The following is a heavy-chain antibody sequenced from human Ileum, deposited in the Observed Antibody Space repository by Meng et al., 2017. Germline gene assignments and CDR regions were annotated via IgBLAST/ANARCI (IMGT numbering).Heavy chain of an antibody. V-gene: IGHV4-39*07. CDR3: ARDRDSSGYYPY. D-gene: IGHD3-22*01. CDR2: IYYSGST. J-gene: IGHJ4*02. Sequence: QLQLQESGPGLVKPSETLSLTCTVSGGSISSSSYYWGWIRQPPGKGLEWIGSIYYSGSTYYNPSLKSRLTISVDTSKNQFSLKLSSVTAADTAVYYCARDRDSSGYYPYWGQGTLVTVSS. CDR1: GGSISSSSYY.